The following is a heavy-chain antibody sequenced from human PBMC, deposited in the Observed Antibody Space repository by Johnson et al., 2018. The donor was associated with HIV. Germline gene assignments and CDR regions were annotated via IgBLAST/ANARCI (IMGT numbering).Heavy chain of an antibody. CDR3: AKDRSGASAFPVAFEM. V-gene: IGHV3-30*18. CDR1: GFTFSSYD. Sequence: QVQLVESGGGVVQPGRSLRLSCAASGFTFSSYDMHWVRQAPGKGLEWVALISYDGSNKYYADSVKGRFTVSRDNSKNTLYLQMNSLRAEDTAVYYCAKDRSGASAFPVAFEMWGQGTLVTVSS. J-gene: IGHJ3*02. D-gene: IGHD1-26*01. CDR2: ISYDGSNK.